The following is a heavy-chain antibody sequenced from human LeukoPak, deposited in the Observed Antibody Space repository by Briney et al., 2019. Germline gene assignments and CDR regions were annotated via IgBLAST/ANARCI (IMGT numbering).Heavy chain of an antibody. CDR2: INPNSGGT. D-gene: IGHD3-16*02. CDR3: ARVLQDDYLWGTYRPFDH. Sequence: GASVKVSCKASGYTFTSYGISWVRQAPGQGLEWMGWINPNSGGTNYAQKFQGRVTMTRDTSITTAYMELSRLRSDDTAVYYCARVLQDDYLWGTYRPFDHWGQGTLVTVSS. V-gene: IGHV1-2*02. CDR1: GYTFTSYG. J-gene: IGHJ4*02.